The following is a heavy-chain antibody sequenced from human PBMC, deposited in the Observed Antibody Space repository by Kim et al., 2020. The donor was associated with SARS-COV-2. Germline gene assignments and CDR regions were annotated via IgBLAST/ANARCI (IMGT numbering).Heavy chain of an antibody. CDR2: INHSGST. CDR1: GGSFSGYY. J-gene: IGHJ4*02. CDR3: ARVGRGYSSSSEDY. Sequence: SETLSLTCAVYGGSFSGYYWSWIRQPPGKGLEWIGEINHSGSTNYNPSLKSRVTISVDTSKNQFSLKLSSVTAADTAVYYCARVGRGYSSSSEDYWGQGTLVTVSS. D-gene: IGHD6-6*01. V-gene: IGHV4-34*01.